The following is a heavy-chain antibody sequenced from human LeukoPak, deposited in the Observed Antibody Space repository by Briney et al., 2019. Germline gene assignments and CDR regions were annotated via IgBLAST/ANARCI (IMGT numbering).Heavy chain of an antibody. D-gene: IGHD6-19*01. J-gene: IGHJ4*02. CDR2: IYYRGST. CDR1: GGSISTQY. CDR3: AGSRRSGWSPGDY. V-gene: IGHV4-59*11. Sequence: SETLSLTCTVSGGSISTQYCSWIRQPPGKGLEWIGYIYYRGSTNYNPTLKSRVTTSVDTSKNQFSLKLSSVSAADTAVYYCAGSRRSGWSPGDYWGQGTLVTVSS.